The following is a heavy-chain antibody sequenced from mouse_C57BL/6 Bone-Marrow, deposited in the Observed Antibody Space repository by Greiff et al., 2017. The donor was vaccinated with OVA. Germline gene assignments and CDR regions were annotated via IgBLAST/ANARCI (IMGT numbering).Heavy chain of an antibody. Sequence: EVKLMESGGGLVQPGGSMKLSCVASGFTFSNYWMNWVRQSPEKGLEWVAQIRFKSDNYATHYAESVKGRFTISRDDSKSSVYLQMNNLRAEDTGIYYCTCLTTWFAYWGQGTLVTVSA. V-gene: IGHV6-3*01. CDR1: GFTFSNYW. D-gene: IGHD1-1*01. J-gene: IGHJ3*01. CDR2: IRFKSDNYAT. CDR3: TCLTTWFAY.